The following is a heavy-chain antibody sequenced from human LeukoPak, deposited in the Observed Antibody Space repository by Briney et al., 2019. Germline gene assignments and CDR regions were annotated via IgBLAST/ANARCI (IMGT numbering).Heavy chain of an antibody. J-gene: IGHJ4*02. Sequence: SETLSLTCTVSGGSISSYYWSWIRQPPGKGLEWIGYIYYSGSTNYNPSLKSRVTISVDTSKNQFSLKLSSVTAADTAVYYCARAQYYYDSTIGHFDYWGQGTLVTVSS. CDR3: ARAQYYYDSTIGHFDY. D-gene: IGHD3-22*01. CDR1: GGSISSYY. CDR2: IYYSGST. V-gene: IGHV4-59*08.